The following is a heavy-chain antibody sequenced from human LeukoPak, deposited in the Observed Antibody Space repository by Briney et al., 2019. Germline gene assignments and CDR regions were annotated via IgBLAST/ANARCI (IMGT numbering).Heavy chain of an antibody. J-gene: IGHJ4*02. CDR2: IYYSGST. CDR1: GYSISSSSYY. D-gene: IGHD3-16*01. Sequence: PSETLSLTCAVSGYSISSSSYYWGWIRQPPGKGLEWIGSIYYSGSTYYNPSLKSRVTISVDTSKNQFSLKLSSVTAADTAVYYCASTSRYAYFDYWGQGTLVTVSS. V-gene: IGHV4-39*01. CDR3: ASTSRYAYFDY.